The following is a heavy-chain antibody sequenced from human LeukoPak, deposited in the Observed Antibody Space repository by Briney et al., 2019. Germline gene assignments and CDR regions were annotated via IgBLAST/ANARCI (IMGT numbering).Heavy chain of an antibody. CDR3: ARAVVVGATFFDY. CDR1: GGSISSSNW. V-gene: IGHV4-4*02. Sequence: PSGTLSLTCAVSGGSISSSNWWSWVRQPPGKGLEWIGEIYHSGSTNYNPSLQSRVTISVDKSKNQFSLKLSSVTAADTAVYYCARAVVVGATFFDYWGQGTLVTVSS. CDR2: IYHSGST. D-gene: IGHD1-26*01. J-gene: IGHJ4*02.